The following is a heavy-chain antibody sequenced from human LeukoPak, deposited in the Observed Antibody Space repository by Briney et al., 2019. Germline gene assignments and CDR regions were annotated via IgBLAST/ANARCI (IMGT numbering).Heavy chain of an antibody. Sequence: SETLSLTCTVSGDSISSSSYYWVWLRQPPGKGLEWIATIHYTGSTYYNPSLKSRVTISVDTSKNQFSLKLSSVTATDTAMYYCARYWGPYDNSGAYFDYWGQGTLVTVSS. CDR1: GDSISSSSYY. J-gene: IGHJ4*02. V-gene: IGHV4-39*01. CDR3: ARYWGPYDNSGAYFDY. D-gene: IGHD3-22*01. CDR2: IHYTGST.